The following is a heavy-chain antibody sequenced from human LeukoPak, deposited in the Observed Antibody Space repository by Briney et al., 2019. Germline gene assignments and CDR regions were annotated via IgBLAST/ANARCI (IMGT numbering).Heavy chain of an antibody. CDR3: ARDLRTGTAHYYYYYMDV. V-gene: IGHV4-59*12. Sequence: PSETLSLTCTVSGGSISSYYWSWIRQPPGKGLEWIGYIYYSGSTNYNPSLKSRVTISVDTSKNQFSLKLSSVTAADTAVYYCARDLRTGTAHYYYYYMDVRGKGTTVTVSS. J-gene: IGHJ6*03. D-gene: IGHD1-7*01. CDR2: IYYSGST. CDR1: GGSISSYY.